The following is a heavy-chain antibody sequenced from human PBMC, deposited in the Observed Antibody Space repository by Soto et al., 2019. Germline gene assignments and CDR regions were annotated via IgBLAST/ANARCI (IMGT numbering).Heavy chain of an antibody. V-gene: IGHV3-23*01. CDR3: AKSFSSNWYAYFDY. Sequence: PGGSLRLSCAASGITFIADAMSWVRQAPGKGLEWVSAISGSGATTYYADSVKGRFTISRDKSKNTLYLQMNSLRAEETALYYCAKSFSSNWYAYFDYWGQGSLVTV. D-gene: IGHD6-13*01. CDR1: GITFIADA. CDR2: ISGSGATT. J-gene: IGHJ4*02.